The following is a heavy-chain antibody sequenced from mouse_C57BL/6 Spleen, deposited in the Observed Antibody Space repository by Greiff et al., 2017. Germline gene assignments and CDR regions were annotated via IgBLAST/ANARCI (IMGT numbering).Heavy chain of an antibody. Sequence: EVQLVESGGGLVQPKGSLKLSCAASGFSFNTYAMNWVRQAPGKGLEWVARIRSKSNNYATYYADSVKDRFTISRDDSESMLYLQMNNLKTEDTARYYCVGQGNWVFDYWGQGTTLTVSS. D-gene: IGHD4-1*01. J-gene: IGHJ2*01. CDR2: IRSKSNNYAT. CDR3: VGQGNWVFDY. V-gene: IGHV10-1*01. CDR1: GFSFNTYA.